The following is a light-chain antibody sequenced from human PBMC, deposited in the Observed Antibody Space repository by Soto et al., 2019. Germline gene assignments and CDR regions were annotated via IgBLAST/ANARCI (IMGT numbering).Light chain of an antibody. CDR2: DDR. CDR3: QVWDSTRDHVI. V-gene: IGLV3-21*02. CDR1: NIGSKN. Sequence: SYELTQSPSVSVAPGQTARITCEGNNIGSKNVHWYQQKPGQAPALVVYDDRGRPSGVPERLSGSNSGNTATLTISRVEAGDEADYYCQVWDSTRDHVIFGGGTKLTVL. J-gene: IGLJ2*01.